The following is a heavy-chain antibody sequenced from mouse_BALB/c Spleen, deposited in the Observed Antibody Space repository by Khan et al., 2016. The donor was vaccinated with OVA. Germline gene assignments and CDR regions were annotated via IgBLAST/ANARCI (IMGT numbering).Heavy chain of an antibody. CDR3: ARSYCGYFDV. Sequence: VRLQQSGPELVKPGASVKIPCKAPGYTFTDYNMDWVKQSHGKSLEWIGDINPNNGGTIYNQKFKGKATLTVDKSSSTAYMELRSLTSEDTAVYCCARSYCGYFDVWGAGTTVTVSS. CDR1: GYTFTDYN. D-gene: IGHD1-1*01. J-gene: IGHJ1*01. V-gene: IGHV1-18*01. CDR2: INPNNGGT.